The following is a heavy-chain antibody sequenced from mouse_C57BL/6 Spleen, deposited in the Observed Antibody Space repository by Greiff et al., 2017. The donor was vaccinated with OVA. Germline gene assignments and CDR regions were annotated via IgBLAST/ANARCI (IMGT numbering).Heavy chain of an antibody. J-gene: IGHJ2*01. CDR1: GYTFTDYY. Sequence: VQLQQSGPELVKPGASVKISCKASGYTFTDYYMNWVKQSHGKSLEWIGDINPNNGGTSYNQKFKGKATLTVDKSSSTAYMELRSLTSEDSAVYYCARLYDYPYYWGQGTTLTVSS. CDR3: ARLYDYPYY. CDR2: INPNNGGT. V-gene: IGHV1-26*01. D-gene: IGHD2-4*01.